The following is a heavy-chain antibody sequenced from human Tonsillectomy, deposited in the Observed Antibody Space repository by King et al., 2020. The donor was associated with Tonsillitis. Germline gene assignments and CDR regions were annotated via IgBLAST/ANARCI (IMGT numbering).Heavy chain of an antibody. CDR3: ASAGFSGSYSWYFDL. V-gene: IGHV4-59*08. J-gene: IGHJ2*01. D-gene: IGHD3-22*01. CDR1: GGSINDHY. CDR2: IFYNGNT. Sequence: QLQESGPGLVKPSETLSLTCTVSGGSINDHYWSWIRQPPGKGLEWIGNIFYNGNTNYNSSLKSRVTISVDTSKNQFSLKLSSVTAADTAVYYCASAGFSGSYSWYFDLWSHGTLVTVSS.